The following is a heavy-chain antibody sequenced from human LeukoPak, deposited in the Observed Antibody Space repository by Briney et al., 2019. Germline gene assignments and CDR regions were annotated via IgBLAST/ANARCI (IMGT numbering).Heavy chain of an antibody. Sequence: GGSLRLSCAASGFTFSSYSMNWVRQAPGKGLEWVSYISSSSSTIYYADSVKGRFTISRDNAKNSLYLQMNSLRAEDTAVYYCTRDRADPYGDRHDYWGQGTLVTVSS. J-gene: IGHJ4*02. V-gene: IGHV3-48*04. D-gene: IGHD4-17*01. CDR3: TRDRADPYGDRHDY. CDR2: ISSSSSTI. CDR1: GFTFSSYS.